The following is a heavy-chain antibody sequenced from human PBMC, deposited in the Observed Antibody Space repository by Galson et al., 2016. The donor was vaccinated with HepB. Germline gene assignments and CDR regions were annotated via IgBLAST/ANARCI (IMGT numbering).Heavy chain of an antibody. D-gene: IGHD2-2*01. CDR2: IYYSGST. V-gene: IGHV4-59*01. CDR3: ARAGRRCSSTSCYYYYGMDV. J-gene: IGHJ6*02. Sequence: SETLSLTCTVSGGSISSYYWSWIRQPPGKGLEWIGYIYYSGSTNYNPSLKSRVTISVDTSKNQFSLKLSSVTAADTAVYYSARAGRRCSSTSCYYYYGMDVWGQGTTVTVSS. CDR1: GGSISSYY.